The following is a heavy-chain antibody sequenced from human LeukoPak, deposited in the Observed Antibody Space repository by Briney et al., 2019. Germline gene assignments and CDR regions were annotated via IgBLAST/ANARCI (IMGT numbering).Heavy chain of an antibody. Sequence: GGSLSLSCAASGFPFSTYAMSWVRQAPGKGLGWVSAISGSGGSTYYADSVKGRFTISRDNSKNTLYLQMNSLRAEDTAVYYCAKDGRYYYDSSGYGQYYFDYWGQGTLVTVSS. J-gene: IGHJ4*02. V-gene: IGHV3-23*01. CDR3: AKDGRYYYDSSGYGQYYFDY. CDR1: GFPFSTYA. CDR2: ISGSGGST. D-gene: IGHD3-22*01.